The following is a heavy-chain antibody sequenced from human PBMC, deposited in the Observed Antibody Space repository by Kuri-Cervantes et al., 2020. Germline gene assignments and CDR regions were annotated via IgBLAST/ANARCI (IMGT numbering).Heavy chain of an antibody. Sequence: VKVSCKASGYTFTSYGISWVRQAPGQGLEWMGWISAYNGNTNYAQKLQGRVTMTTDTSTSTAYMELRSLRSDDTAVYYCARDRPLGGCSSTSCYVPSVYYYYGMDVWGQGTTVTVSS. J-gene: IGHJ6*02. CDR2: ISAYNGNT. D-gene: IGHD2-2*01. V-gene: IGHV1-18*01. CDR1: GYTFTSYG. CDR3: ARDRPLGGCSSTSCYVPSVYYYYGMDV.